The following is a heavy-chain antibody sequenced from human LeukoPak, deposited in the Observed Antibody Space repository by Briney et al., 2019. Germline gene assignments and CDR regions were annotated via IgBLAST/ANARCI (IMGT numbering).Heavy chain of an antibody. D-gene: IGHD6-6*01. CDR2: IYTSGST. V-gene: IGHV4-4*07. Sequence: SETLSLTCTSSGGSISSYYRSWIRQPAGKGLEWIGRIYTSGSTNYNPSLKSRVTISVDKSKNQFSMELSSVTAADTAVYYCARDREVIAARPEGWFDPWGQGTLVTVSS. CDR1: GGSISSYY. J-gene: IGHJ5*02. CDR3: ARDREVIAARPEGWFDP.